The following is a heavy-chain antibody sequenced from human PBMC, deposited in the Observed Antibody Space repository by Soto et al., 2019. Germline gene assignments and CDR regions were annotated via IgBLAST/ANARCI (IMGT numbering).Heavy chain of an antibody. Sequence: SETLSLTCTVSGGSISSGDYYWSWIRQPPGKGLEWIGYIYYSGSTYYNPSLKSRVTISVDTSKNQFSLKLSSVTAADTAVYYCARVLPREDYYDREGEINWLDPWGQGPLVTVYS. D-gene: IGHD3-22*01. CDR3: ARVLPREDYYDREGEINWLDP. J-gene: IGHJ5*02. CDR2: IYYSGST. CDR1: GGSISSGDYY. V-gene: IGHV4-30-4*01.